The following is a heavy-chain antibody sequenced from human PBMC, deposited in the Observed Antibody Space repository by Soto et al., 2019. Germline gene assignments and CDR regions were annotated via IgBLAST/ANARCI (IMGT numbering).Heavy chain of an antibody. J-gene: IGHJ6*02. CDR2: ISSGSEYI. D-gene: IGHD6-13*01. CDR1: GFTFSSYG. CDR3: ATDGAAGSVMEV. Sequence: EMQLVESGGGLVKPGGSLRLSCAASGFTFSSYGMNWVRQAPGKGLEWVSSISSGSEYIYYADSLKGRLTISRDNARNSLYLQLSSLRAEGGAVYYCATDGAAGSVMEVWGQGTTVPVSS. V-gene: IGHV3-21*01.